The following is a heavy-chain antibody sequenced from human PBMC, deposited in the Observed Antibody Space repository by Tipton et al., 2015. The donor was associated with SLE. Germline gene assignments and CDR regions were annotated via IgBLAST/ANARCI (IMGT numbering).Heavy chain of an antibody. J-gene: IGHJ5*02. CDR1: GGSISSHY. D-gene: IGHD3-22*01. V-gene: IGHV4-34*01. CDR3: ARVVYDSSGYYYPGWFDP. CDR2: INHSGST. Sequence: TLSLTCTVSGGSISSHYWSWIRQPPGKGLEWIGEINHSGSTNYNPSLKSRVTISVDTSKNQFSLKLSSVTAADTAVYYCARVVYDSSGYYYPGWFDPWGQGTLVTVSS.